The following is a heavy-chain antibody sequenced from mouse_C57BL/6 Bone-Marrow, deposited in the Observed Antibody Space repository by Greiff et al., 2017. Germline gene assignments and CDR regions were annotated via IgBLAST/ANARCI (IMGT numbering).Heavy chain of an antibody. J-gene: IGHJ4*01. CDR1: GYTFTDYY. CDR2: IGPGSGST. CDR3: ASSYSSSEAMDY. Sequence: QVQLKQSGAELVKPGASVKISCKASGYTFTDYYINWVKQRPGQGLEWIGKIGPGSGSTYYTEKFKGKATLTADKYSSTAYMTLSSLTSEDSAVYFGASSYSSSEAMDYGGQGTAVTVSS. V-gene: IGHV1-77*01. D-gene: IGHD1-1*01.